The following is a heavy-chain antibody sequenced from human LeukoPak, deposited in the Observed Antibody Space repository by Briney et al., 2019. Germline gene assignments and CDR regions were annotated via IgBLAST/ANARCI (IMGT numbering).Heavy chain of an antibody. CDR3: ARSKAAAGTLLGY. CDR2: IYYSGST. Sequence: SETLSLTCTVSGGSISSSSYYWGWIRQPPGKGLEWIGSIYYSGSTYYNPSLKSRVTIYVDTSKNQFSLKLSSVTAADTAVYYCARSKAAAGTLLGYWGQGTLVTVSS. CDR1: GGSISSSSYY. D-gene: IGHD6-13*01. V-gene: IGHV4-39*01. J-gene: IGHJ4*02.